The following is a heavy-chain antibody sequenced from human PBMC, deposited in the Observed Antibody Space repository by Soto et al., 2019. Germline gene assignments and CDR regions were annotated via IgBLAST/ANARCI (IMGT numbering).Heavy chain of an antibody. Sequence: GGSLRLSCAASGFTFSSYAMHWVRQAPGKGLEWVAVISYGGSNKYYADSVKGRFTISRDNSKNTLYLQMNSLRAEDTAVYYCARVPGGYSGYDTPYNWFDPWGHGTLVTVSS. CDR3: ARVPGGYSGYDTPYNWFDP. CDR2: ISYGGSNK. CDR1: GFTFSSYA. V-gene: IGHV3-30-3*01. D-gene: IGHD5-12*01. J-gene: IGHJ5*02.